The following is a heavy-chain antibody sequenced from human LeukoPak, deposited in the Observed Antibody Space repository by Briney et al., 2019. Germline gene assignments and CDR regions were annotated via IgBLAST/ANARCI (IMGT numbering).Heavy chain of an antibody. CDR1: GYTFTSYA. Sequence: ASVKVSCKASGYTFTSYAIHWVRQAPGQRLEWMGWISAGNGNTKYSQNFQGRVTFISNTSATTAFMELSSLRSEDAAVYYCARGGVITYWGQGTLVTVSS. CDR2: ISAGNGNT. J-gene: IGHJ4*02. V-gene: IGHV1-3*01. CDR3: ARGGVITY. D-gene: IGHD3-10*01.